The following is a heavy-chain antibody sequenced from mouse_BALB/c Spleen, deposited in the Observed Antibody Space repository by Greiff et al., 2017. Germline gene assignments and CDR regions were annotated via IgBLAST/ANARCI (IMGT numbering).Heavy chain of an antibody. Sequence: LVESGAELVKPGASVKLSCTASGFNIKDTYMHWVKQRPEQGLEWIGRIDPANGNTKYDPKFQGKATITADTSSNTAYLQLSSLTSEDTAVYYCARGDYYGSSYEDYWGQGTTLTVSS. V-gene: IGHV14-3*02. CDR1: GFNIKDTY. CDR2: IDPANGNT. CDR3: ARGDYYGSSYEDY. D-gene: IGHD1-1*01. J-gene: IGHJ2*01.